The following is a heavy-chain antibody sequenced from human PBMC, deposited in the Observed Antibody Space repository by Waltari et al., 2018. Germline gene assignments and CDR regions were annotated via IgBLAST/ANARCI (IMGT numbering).Heavy chain of an antibody. CDR3: ARTGRRAAIPEGYYYYMDV. V-gene: IGHV4-4*07. Sequence: QVQLQESGPGLVKPSETLSLTCTVSGGSISSYYWSWIRQPAGKGLEWIGRIYTRGITNYIPSLKIRVTMSVDTSKNQFSLKLSSVTAADTAVYYCARTGRRAAIPEGYYYYMDVWGKGTTVTISS. J-gene: IGHJ6*03. D-gene: IGHD2-15*01. CDR1: GGSISSYY. CDR2: IYTRGIT.